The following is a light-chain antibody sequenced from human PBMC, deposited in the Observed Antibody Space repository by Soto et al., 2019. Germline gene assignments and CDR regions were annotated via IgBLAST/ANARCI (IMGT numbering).Light chain of an antibody. J-gene: IGKJ1*01. CDR1: QSVLYGFNNKNY. CDR2: WAS. Sequence: DIVMTQSPDSLAVSLGERATINCKSSQSVLYGFNNKNYLAWHQQKPGQPPKLLIYWASTRESGVPDRFSGSGSGTDFTLTISRLQAEDVAIYYCQEYISTPWTFGQGTKVEIK. CDR3: QEYISTPWT. V-gene: IGKV4-1*01.